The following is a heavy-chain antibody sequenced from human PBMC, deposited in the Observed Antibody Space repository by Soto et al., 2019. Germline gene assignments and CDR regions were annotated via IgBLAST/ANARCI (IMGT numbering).Heavy chain of an antibody. CDR1: GGSISSSSYY. J-gene: IGHJ6*02. CDR2: IYYSGST. D-gene: IGHD3-3*01. Sequence: SETLSLTCTVSGGSISSSSYYWGWIRQPPGKGLEWIGSIYYSGSTYYNPSLKSRVTISVDTSKNQFSLKLSSVTAADTAVYYCARETKDFWSGYSPWRRDWSYYYYYGMDVWGQGTTVTVSS. V-gene: IGHV4-39*02. CDR3: ARETKDFWSGYSPWRRDWSYYYYYGMDV.